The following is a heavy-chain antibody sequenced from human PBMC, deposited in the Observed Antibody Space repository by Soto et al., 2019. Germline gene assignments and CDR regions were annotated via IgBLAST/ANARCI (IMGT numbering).Heavy chain of an antibody. J-gene: IGHJ6*02. CDR1: GGSISSSSYY. V-gene: IGHV4-39*01. D-gene: IGHD3-9*01. CDR3: ARLDYDILTGYYKRGYYYGMDV. CDR2: IYYSGST. Sequence: SETLSLTCTVSGGSISSSSYYWGWIRQPPGKGLEWIGSIYYSGSTYYNPSLKSRVTISVDTSKNQFSLKLSSVTAADTAVYYCARLDYDILTGYYKRGYYYGMDVWGQGTTVT.